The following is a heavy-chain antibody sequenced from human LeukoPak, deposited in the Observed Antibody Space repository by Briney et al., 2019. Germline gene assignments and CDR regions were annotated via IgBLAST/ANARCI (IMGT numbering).Heavy chain of an antibody. CDR1: GGSFSGYY. CDR3: ARGSYDSSGYYWGAYYYYYYMDV. Sequence: SETLSLTCAVYGGSFSGYYWSWIRQPPGKGLEWTGEINHSGSTNYNPSLKSRVTISVDTSKNQFSLKLSSVTAADTAVYYCARGSYDSSGYYWGAYYYYYYMDVWGKGTTVTVSS. CDR2: INHSGST. D-gene: IGHD3-22*01. J-gene: IGHJ6*03. V-gene: IGHV4-34*01.